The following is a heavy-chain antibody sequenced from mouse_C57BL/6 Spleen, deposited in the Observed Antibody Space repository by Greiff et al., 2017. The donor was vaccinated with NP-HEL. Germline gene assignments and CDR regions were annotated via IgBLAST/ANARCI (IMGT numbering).Heavy chain of an antibody. CDR1: GYTFTDYY. D-gene: IGHD1-3*01. Sequence: VQLQQSGPELVKPGASVKISCKASGYTFTDYYMNWVKQSHGKSLEWIGDINPNNGGTSYNQKFKGKATLTVDKSSSTAYMELRSLTSEDSAVYYCARSKWEAWFAYWGQGTLVTVSA. CDR3: ARSKWEAWFAY. CDR2: INPNNGGT. V-gene: IGHV1-26*01. J-gene: IGHJ3*01.